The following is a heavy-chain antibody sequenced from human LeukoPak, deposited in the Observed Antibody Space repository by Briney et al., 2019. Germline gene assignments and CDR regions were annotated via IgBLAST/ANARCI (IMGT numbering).Heavy chain of an antibody. CDR2: IYYSGSL. D-gene: IGHD5-24*01. CDR3: ARAKTRDVDYFED. V-gene: IGHV4-31*03. CDR1: GGSIRSGGYY. J-gene: IGHJ4*02. Sequence: TLSLTCTVSGGSIRSGGYYWSWNRQHPGEVQEWIGSIYYSGSLYYNPSLKRRVSTSVDTLQNQFSLKLSPVTAADPPVYHRARAKTRDVDYFEDRGQGTLVTVSS.